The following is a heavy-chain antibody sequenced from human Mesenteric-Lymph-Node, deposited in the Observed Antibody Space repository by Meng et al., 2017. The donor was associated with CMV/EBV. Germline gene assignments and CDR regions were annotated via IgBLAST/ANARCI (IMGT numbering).Heavy chain of an antibody. CDR1: GGSFSDHY. J-gene: IGHJ4*02. D-gene: IGHD6-19*01. CDR2: INDSGSS. Sequence: VYGGSFSDHYWTWNRQPPGRGLEWIGEINDSGSSNYNPSLKSRVTISVDTSKNQFSLKVNSVTAADTAIYYCARRSRYNSGWYVDYWGRGTLVTVSS. CDR3: ARRSRYNSGWYVDY. V-gene: IGHV4-34*01.